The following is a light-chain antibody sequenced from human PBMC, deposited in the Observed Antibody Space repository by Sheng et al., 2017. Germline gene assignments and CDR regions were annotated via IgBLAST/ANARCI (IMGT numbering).Light chain of an antibody. V-gene: IGKV1-5*03. Sequence: DVQMTQSPSTLSASVGERVTITCRASQTVSTWLAWYQQRVGKAPKLLIYRTSDLASGAPSRFSGSGSGTKFTLTISSLQPDDFATYYCQQYSFSPWTFGRGTKVEI. CDR1: QTVSTW. CDR2: RTS. J-gene: IGKJ1*01. CDR3: QQYSFSPWT.